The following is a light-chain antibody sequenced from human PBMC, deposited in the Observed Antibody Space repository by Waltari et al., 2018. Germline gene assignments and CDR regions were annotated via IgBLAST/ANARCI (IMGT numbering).Light chain of an antibody. CDR2: WAS. V-gene: IGKV4-1*01. Sequence: DLVMTQSPDSLAVSLGERATINCKSRQRVLYSSNNKNYLAWYQQKPGQPPKLLIYWASTRESGVPDRFSGSGSGTDFTLTISSLQAEDVAVYYCQQYYSTPTWTFGQGTKVEIK. J-gene: IGKJ1*01. CDR3: QQYYSTPTWT. CDR1: QRVLYSSNNKNY.